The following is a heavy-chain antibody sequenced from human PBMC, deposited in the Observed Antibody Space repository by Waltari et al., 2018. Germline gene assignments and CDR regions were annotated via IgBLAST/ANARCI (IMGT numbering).Heavy chain of an antibody. CDR1: GGTFSSYT. CDR2: IIPIRGIA. CDR3: ARDRGGNWNGQGDAFDI. J-gene: IGHJ3*02. Sequence: QVQLVQSGAEVKKPGSSVKVSCKASGGTFSSYTISWVRQAPGQGLEWMGRIIPIRGIANYAQKCQGRVTITADKSTSTAYMELSSLRSEDTAVYYCARDRGGNWNGQGDAFDIWGQGTMVTVSS. D-gene: IGHD1-1*01. V-gene: IGHV1-69*08.